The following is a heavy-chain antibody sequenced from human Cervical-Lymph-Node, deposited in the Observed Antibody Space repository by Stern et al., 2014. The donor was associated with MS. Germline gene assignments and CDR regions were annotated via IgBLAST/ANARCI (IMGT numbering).Heavy chain of an antibody. V-gene: IGHV1-18*01. Sequence: QVQLVQSGAEVRKPGASVKVSCRASGYTFSSFGISWVRWAPGQGLEWMGWISGYNGDTKYPQKFQGRVILTTDTSTSTAYMDLTSLRSDDTAMYYCARGPYCSSTSCYSNGYYFYGLDVWGQGTTVTVSS. CDR3: ARGPYCSSTSCYSNGYYFYGLDV. J-gene: IGHJ6*02. CDR2: ISGYNGDT. CDR1: GYTFSSFG. D-gene: IGHD2-2*02.